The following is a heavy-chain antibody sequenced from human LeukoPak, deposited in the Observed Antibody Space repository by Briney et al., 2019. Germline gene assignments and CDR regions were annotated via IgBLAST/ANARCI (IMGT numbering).Heavy chain of an antibody. CDR1: GGSFSGYY. V-gene: IGHV4-34*01. CDR3: ARGRPYNVGLPPWFDP. CDR2: INHSGST. J-gene: IGHJ5*02. D-gene: IGHD1-14*01. Sequence: SETLSLTCAVYGGSFSGYYWSWIRQPPGKGLEWIGEINHSGSTNYNPSLKSRVTISVDTSKNQFSLKLSSVTAADTAVYYCARGRPYNVGLPPWFDPWGQGTLVTVSS.